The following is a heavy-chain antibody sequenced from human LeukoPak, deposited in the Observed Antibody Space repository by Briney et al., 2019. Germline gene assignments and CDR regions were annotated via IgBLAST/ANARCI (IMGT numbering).Heavy chain of an antibody. Sequence: SVKVSCKASGGTFSSYAISWVRQAPGQGLEWMGGIIPIFGTANYAQKFQGRVTITTDESTTTAHMELTSLRSEDTAVYYCASRHIDSVVPATMAAGTYYYYMDVWGKGTTVTVSS. CDR3: ASRHIDSVVPATMAAGTYYYYMDV. J-gene: IGHJ6*03. V-gene: IGHV1-69*05. D-gene: IGHD2-2*01. CDR2: IIPIFGTA. CDR1: GGTFSSYA.